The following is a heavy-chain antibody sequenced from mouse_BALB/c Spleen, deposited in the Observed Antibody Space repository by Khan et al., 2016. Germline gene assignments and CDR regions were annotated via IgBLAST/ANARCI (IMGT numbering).Heavy chain of an antibody. D-gene: IGHD3-1*01. CDR2: INTETGEA. V-gene: IGHV9-2-1*01. Sequence: QIQLVQSGPELKKPGETVKISCKASGYTFTDYSIHWVKQAPGKGFKWMGWINTETGEATYAEDFKGRFAFSLETSASTAHFQIDNLKNEDTATYFCVRSDNIGPFAFWGQGTLVTVSA. CDR1: GYTFTDYS. CDR3: VRSDNIGPFAF. J-gene: IGHJ3*01.